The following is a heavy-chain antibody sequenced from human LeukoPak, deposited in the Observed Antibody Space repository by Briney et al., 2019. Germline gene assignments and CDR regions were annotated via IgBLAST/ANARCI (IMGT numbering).Heavy chain of an antibody. Sequence: SETLSLTCTVSGGSISSDYWSWIRQPPGKGLEWIGYIDYSGSTYSNPSLKSRAKISVDTSKNQFSLKLSSVTAADTALYYCARQGSSSWLYYFDYWGRGTLVTVSS. V-gene: IGHV4-59*08. D-gene: IGHD6-13*01. CDR3: ARQGSSSWLYYFDY. J-gene: IGHJ4*02. CDR1: GGSISSDY. CDR2: IDYSGST.